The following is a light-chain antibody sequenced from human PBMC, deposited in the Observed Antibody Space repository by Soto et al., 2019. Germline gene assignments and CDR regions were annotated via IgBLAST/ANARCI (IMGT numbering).Light chain of an antibody. CDR1: HFISDY. CDR2: DAS. J-gene: IGKJ5*01. V-gene: IGKV1-33*01. CDR3: QQYDNLPIT. Sequence: DIQMTQSPSSLSASVGDRFTITCRASHFISDYLNWYQQKPGKAPKLLIYDASNLETGVPSRFSGSGSGTDFTFTISSLQPEDIATYYCQQYDNLPITFGQGTRLENK.